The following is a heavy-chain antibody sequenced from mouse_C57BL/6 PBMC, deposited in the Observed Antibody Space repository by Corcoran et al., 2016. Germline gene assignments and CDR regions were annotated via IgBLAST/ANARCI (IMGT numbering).Heavy chain of an antibody. Sequence: QVTLKESGPGILQSSQTLSLTCSFSGFSLTTSGMGVSWIRQPSGKGLEWLAHIYWDDDKRYIPSLKSRLTVSKDTSRNQVFLRITSVDTADTATYYCARRDPTSYYGSSYYYFDYWGQGTTLTVSS. V-gene: IGHV8-12*01. D-gene: IGHD1-1*01. CDR1: GFSLTTSGMG. J-gene: IGHJ2*01. CDR2: IYWDDDK. CDR3: ARRDPTSYYGSSYYYFDY.